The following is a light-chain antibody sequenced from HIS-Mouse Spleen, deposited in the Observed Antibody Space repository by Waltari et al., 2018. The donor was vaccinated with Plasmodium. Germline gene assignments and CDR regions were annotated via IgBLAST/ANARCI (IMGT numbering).Light chain of an antibody. CDR3: YSTDSSGNHRV. Sequence: YDLTQPPSVSVSPGQTARITCPGNALPKNYAYWYQQKSGQAPVLVIYEDSKRPSGIPERFSGSSSGTMATLTISGAQVEDEADYYCYSTDSSGNHRVFGGGTKLTVL. CDR1: ALPKNY. V-gene: IGLV3-10*01. CDR2: EDS. J-gene: IGLJ3*02.